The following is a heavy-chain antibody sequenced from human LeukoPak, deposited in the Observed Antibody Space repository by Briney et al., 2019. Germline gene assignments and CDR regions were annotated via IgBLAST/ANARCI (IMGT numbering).Heavy chain of an antibody. CDR2: ISTSKTTI. D-gene: IGHD1-14*01. Sequence: GGSLRLSCAASGFTFSSYSMNWVRQAPGKGLEWVSYISTSKTTIYYADSVKGRFTISRDNSKNTLYLQMNSLRAEDTAVYYCAKSGTFDYWGQGTLVTVSS. CDR3: AKSGTFDY. V-gene: IGHV3-48*01. CDR1: GFTFSSYS. J-gene: IGHJ4*02.